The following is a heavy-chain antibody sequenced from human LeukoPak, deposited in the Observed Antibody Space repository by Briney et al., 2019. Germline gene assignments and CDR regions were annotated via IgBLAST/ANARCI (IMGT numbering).Heavy chain of an antibody. V-gene: IGHV1-18*01. CDR3: ARDLRTYYYGSGSYYNDY. D-gene: IGHD3-10*01. J-gene: IGHJ4*02. CDR2: ISAYNGNT. Sequence: GASVKVSCKASGYTFTSYGISWVRQAPGQGLEWMGWISAYNGNTNYAQKLQGRVTMTTDTSTSTAYMELRSLRSDDTAVYCCARDLRTYYYGSGSYYNDYWGQGTLVTVSS. CDR1: GYTFTSYG.